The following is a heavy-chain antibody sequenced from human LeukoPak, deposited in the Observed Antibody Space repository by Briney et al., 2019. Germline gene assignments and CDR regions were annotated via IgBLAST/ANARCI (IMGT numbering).Heavy chain of an antibody. Sequence: GGSLRLSCAASGFTFNTYAMSWVRQAPGTGLEWVSSISGSGGSTYYADSVKGRFTISRDNAKNTLYLQMNSLRAEDTAVYYCARDGYSFGHDFDYWGQGTLVTVSS. CDR3: ARDGYSFGHDFDY. CDR1: GFTFNTYA. J-gene: IGHJ4*02. D-gene: IGHD5-18*01. V-gene: IGHV3-23*01. CDR2: ISGSGGST.